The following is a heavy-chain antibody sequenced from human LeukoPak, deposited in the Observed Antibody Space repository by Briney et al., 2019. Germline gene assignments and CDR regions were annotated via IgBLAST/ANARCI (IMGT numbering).Heavy chain of an antibody. J-gene: IGHJ4*02. D-gene: IGHD2-15*01. CDR2: INPSGSSA. V-gene: IGHV1-46*01. CDR3: ARGVGYCSGGSCPGDFDY. CDR1: GYSFTSYY. Sequence: ASVKVSRKASGYSFTSYYMHWVRQAPGQGLEWMGFINPSGSSAAYAQKFQGRLTMTRDMFTSTDYMELTSLTSDDTAVYYCARGVGYCSGGSCPGDFDYWGQGTLVTVSS.